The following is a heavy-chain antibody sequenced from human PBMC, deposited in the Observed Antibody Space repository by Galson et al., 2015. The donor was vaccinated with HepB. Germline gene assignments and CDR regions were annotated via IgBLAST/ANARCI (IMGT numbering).Heavy chain of an antibody. CDR1: GFTFSSYA. D-gene: IGHD6-13*01. V-gene: IGHV3-30*04. Sequence: SLRLSCAASGFTFSSYAMHWVRQAPGKGLEWVAVISYDGSNKYYADSVKGRFTISRDNSKNTLYLQMNSLRAEDTAVYYCARDIIAAAGTIDYWGQGTLVTVSS. CDR3: ARDIIAAAGTIDY. J-gene: IGHJ4*02. CDR2: ISYDGSNK.